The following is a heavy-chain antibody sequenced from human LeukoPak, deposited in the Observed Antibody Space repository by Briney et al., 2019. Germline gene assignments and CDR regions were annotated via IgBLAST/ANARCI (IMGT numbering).Heavy chain of an antibody. CDR3: AKRGGYCSSASCYYYYYMDV. V-gene: IGHV3-23*01. CDR2: ITSSGGST. CDR1: GLTFSAYA. J-gene: IGHJ6*03. Sequence: GGSLRLSCVSSGLTFSAYAMSWVRQAPGRGLEWVSGITSSGGSTYYADSVKGRFTISRDNSKNTLFLQMNGLRAEDTAVYYYAKRGGYCSSASCYYYYYMDVWGKGTTVTVSS. D-gene: IGHD2-2*01.